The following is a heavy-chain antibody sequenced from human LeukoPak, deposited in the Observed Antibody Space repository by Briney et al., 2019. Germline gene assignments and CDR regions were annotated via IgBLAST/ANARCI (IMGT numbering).Heavy chain of an antibody. CDR1: GYTFTGYY. CDR2: INPNSGGT. J-gene: IGHJ4*02. Sequence: GASVKVSCKASGYTFTGYYMHWVRQAPGQGLEWMGWINPNSGGTNYAQKFQGRVTMTRDTSISTAYMELSRLRSDDTAVYYCARDPFTMVRGVNLPDYWGQGTLVTVSS. D-gene: IGHD3-10*01. CDR3: ARDPFTMVRGVNLPDY. V-gene: IGHV1-2*02.